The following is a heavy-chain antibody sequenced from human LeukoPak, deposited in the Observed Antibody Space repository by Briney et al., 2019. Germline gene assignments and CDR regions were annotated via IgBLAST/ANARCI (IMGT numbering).Heavy chain of an antibody. CDR1: GYTFTTYG. J-gene: IGHJ4*02. CDR2: ISTYDDNI. CDR3: ARDTVTMVRGGHTEIDY. D-gene: IGHD3-10*01. Sequence: GASVKVSCKASGYTFTTYGLSWVRQAPGQGLEWLGWISTYDDNIKYAQSLQGRLTLTIDTSTSTAYMELRSLRSDDTAVYYCARDTVTMVRGGHTEIDYWGQGTLVTVSS. V-gene: IGHV1-18*01.